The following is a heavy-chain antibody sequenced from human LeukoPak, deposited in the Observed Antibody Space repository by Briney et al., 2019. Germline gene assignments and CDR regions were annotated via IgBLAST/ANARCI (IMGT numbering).Heavy chain of an antibody. J-gene: IGHJ5*02. CDR2: IYPGDSDT. CDR1: GYSFTSYW. V-gene: IGHV5-51*01. D-gene: IGHD6-13*01. CDR3: ARVFSLNSSSWYRLDGGYWFDP. Sequence: GESLKISCKGSGYSFTSYWIGWVRQMPGKGLEWMGIIYPGDSDTRYSPSFQGQVTISADKSISTAYLQWSSLKASDTAMYYCARVFSLNSSSWYRLDGGYWFDPWGQGTLVTVSS.